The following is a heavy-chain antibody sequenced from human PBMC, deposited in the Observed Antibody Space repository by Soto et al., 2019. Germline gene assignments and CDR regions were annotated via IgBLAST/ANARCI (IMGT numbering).Heavy chain of an antibody. Sequence: ASVKVSCKTSGYTFSNYGITWVRQAPGQPLEWLGWISLYSDGTNYAQKFQGRVSMTTDTSTTAAYMELRSLRSDDTAVYYCARVVPGAEAWFGPWGQGTLVTVSS. CDR3: ARVVPGAEAWFGP. CDR2: ISLYSDGT. D-gene: IGHD2-2*01. V-gene: IGHV1-18*01. J-gene: IGHJ5*02. CDR1: GYTFSNYG.